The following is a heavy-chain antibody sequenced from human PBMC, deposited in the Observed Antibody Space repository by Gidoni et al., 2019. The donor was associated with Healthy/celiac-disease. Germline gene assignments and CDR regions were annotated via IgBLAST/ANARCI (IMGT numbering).Heavy chain of an antibody. J-gene: IGHJ4*02. Sequence: QLQLQESGPGLVKPSETLSLTCTVSGGSISSSSYYWGWIRQPPGKGLEWIGSIYYSGSTYYNPSLKSRVTISVDTSKNQFSLKLSSVTAADTAVYYCASLQWRDYFKGDYWGQGTLVTVSS. CDR3: ASLQWRDYFKGDY. CDR1: GGSISSSSYY. CDR2: IYYSGST. D-gene: IGHD4-17*01. V-gene: IGHV4-39*01.